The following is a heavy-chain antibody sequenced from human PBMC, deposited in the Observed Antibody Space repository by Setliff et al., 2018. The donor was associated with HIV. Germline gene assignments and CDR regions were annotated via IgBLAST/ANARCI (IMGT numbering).Heavy chain of an antibody. V-gene: IGHV4-39*07. CDR2: IYHSGST. D-gene: IGHD3-22*01. Sequence: KTSETLSLTCTVSGGSISSSSYYWGWIRQPPGKGLEWIGSIYHSGSTYYNPSLKSRVTLSVDTSKNQFSLKLNSVIAADTAVYYCVRDYSGYYSNAFDFWGQGTMVTVSS. CDR3: VRDYSGYYSNAFDF. J-gene: IGHJ3*01. CDR1: GGSISSSSYY.